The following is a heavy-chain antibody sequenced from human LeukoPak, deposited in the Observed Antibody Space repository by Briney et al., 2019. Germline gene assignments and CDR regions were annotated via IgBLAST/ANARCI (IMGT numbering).Heavy chain of an antibody. V-gene: IGHV3-11*04. Sequence: GGSLRLSCAASGFTFSDYYMSWIRQAPGKGLEWVSYISSSSSTIYYADSVKGRFTISRANAKNSLYLQMNSLRAEDTAVYYCARGSYDYVWGSYRYTNWFDPWGQGTLVTVSS. CDR2: ISSSSSTI. CDR1: GFTFSDYY. D-gene: IGHD3-16*02. CDR3: ARGSYDYVWGSYRYTNWFDP. J-gene: IGHJ5*02.